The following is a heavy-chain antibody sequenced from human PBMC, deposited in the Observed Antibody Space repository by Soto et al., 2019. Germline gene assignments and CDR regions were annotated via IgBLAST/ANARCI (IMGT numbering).Heavy chain of an antibody. CDR2: IYSAGNT. CDR1: GLTVSSSY. CDR3: ARAREPEYSSAIFFDI. Sequence: PGGSLRLSCAAPGLTVSSSYMSWVRQAPGKGLQWVSVIYSAGNTYYANYVKGRFTISRDISTNMVYLQMSSLTDEDTAVYYCARAREPEYSSAIFFDIWGQGALVTVS. D-gene: IGHD5-18*01. V-gene: IGHV3-53*01. J-gene: IGHJ4*02.